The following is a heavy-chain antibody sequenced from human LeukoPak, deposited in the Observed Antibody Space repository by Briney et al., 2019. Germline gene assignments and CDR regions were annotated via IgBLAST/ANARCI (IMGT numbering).Heavy chain of an antibody. V-gene: IGHV4-31*03. CDR2: IYYSGGS. Sequence: PSETLSLTCTVSGGSPSNGDYYCTWIRQHPGKALEWIGFIYYSGGSVYNPSLKSRVTMSVDTSKNQFSLKLKSVTAADTAVYYCATAGLVGAAGGDWFDPWGQGTLVTVSS. J-gene: IGHJ5*02. CDR3: ATAGLVGAAGGDWFDP. CDR1: GGSPSNGDYY. D-gene: IGHD1-26*01.